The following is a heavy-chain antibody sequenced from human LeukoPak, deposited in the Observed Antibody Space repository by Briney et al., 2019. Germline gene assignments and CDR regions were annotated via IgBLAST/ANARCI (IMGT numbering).Heavy chain of an antibody. J-gene: IGHJ3*02. CDR3: ARDRGSVTTEHDDAFDI. CDR1: GYTFTGYY. Sequence: ASVKVSCKASGYTFTGYYMHWVRQAPGQGLEWMGWINPNSGGTNYAQKFQGRVTMTRDTSISTAYMELSRLRSDDTAVYYCARDRGSVTTEHDDAFDIWGQGTMVTVSS. CDR2: INPNSGGT. V-gene: IGHV1-2*02. D-gene: IGHD4-17*01.